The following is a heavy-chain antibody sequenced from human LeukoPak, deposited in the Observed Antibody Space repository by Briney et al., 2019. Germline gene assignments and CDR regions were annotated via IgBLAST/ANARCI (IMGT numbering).Heavy chain of an antibody. J-gene: IGHJ4*02. V-gene: IGHV1-46*01. Sequence: ASVKVSCKASGYTFTKYHIHWVRQAPGQGLEWMGTINPSGGSTSYAQKFQGRTTVTSDMSTSSVYMYLSSLTSEDTAVYYCASFHVDGSDKKPYWGQGTLVTVSS. D-gene: IGHD1-1*01. CDR1: GYTFTKYH. CDR3: ASFHVDGSDKKPY. CDR2: INPSGGST.